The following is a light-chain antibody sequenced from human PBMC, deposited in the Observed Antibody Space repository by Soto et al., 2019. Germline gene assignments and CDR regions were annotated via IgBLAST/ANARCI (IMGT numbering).Light chain of an antibody. CDR3: QQYNNWPSLT. CDR2: GAS. V-gene: IGKV3-15*01. Sequence: EIVLTQSPGTLSLSPGERATLSCRASQSFSSNLAWYQQKPGQAPRLLIYGASTRATGIPARFSGSGSGTEFTLTISSLQSEDFAVYYCQQYNNWPSLTFGGGTKVDIK. J-gene: IGKJ4*01. CDR1: QSFSSN.